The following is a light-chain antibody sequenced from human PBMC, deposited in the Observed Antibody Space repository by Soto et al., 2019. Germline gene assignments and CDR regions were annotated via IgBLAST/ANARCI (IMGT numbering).Light chain of an antibody. J-gene: IGKJ1*01. CDR1: QDINIY. V-gene: IGKV1-33*01. Sequence: DIQMTQSPSSLSASVGDRVTITCQTSQDINIYLNWYQQRPGKAPKLLIYDASNLETGVPSRFSASGSWTDFTFTISSLQPEDFATYFCLQYDNLPPWTFGQGTKVDIK. CDR2: DAS. CDR3: LQYDNLPPWT.